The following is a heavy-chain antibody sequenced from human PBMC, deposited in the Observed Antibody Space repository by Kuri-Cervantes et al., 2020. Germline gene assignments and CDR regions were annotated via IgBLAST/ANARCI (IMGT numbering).Heavy chain of an antibody. Sequence: SVKVSCKASGGTFSSYTISWVRQAPGQGLEWMGRIIPILGIANYAQKFQGRVTITADKSTSTAYMELSSLRSEDTAVYYCAKEIRGNSGYDIWGQGTLVTVSS. CDR3: AKEIRGNSGYDI. J-gene: IGHJ4*02. CDR1: GGTFSSYT. D-gene: IGHD5-12*01. V-gene: IGHV1-69*04. CDR2: IIPILGIA.